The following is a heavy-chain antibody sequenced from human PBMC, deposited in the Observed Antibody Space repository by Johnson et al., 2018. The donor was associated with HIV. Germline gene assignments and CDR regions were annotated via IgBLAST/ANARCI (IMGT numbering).Heavy chain of an antibody. J-gene: IGHJ3*02. CDR1: GFTFSDYW. D-gene: IGHD3-10*01. V-gene: IGHV3-11*01. CDR2: ISGSGTNI. CDR3: TTMTALWFGDIHVFGDGFDI. Sequence: QMLLVESGGGLVQPGGSLRLSCATSGFTFSDYWMSWVRQAPGKGLEWVSYISGSGTNIYYADSVKGRFTISRDNAKKSLFLQMNGLKTEDTAMYYCTTMTALWFGDIHVFGDGFDIWGQGTMVTVSS.